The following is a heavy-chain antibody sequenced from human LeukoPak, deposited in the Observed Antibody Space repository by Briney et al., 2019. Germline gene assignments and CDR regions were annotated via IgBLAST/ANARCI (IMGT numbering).Heavy chain of an antibody. D-gene: IGHD6-19*01. CDR3: ATSYSSGWYFFDY. Sequence: QAGGSLRLSCAASGFTFSSYAMSWVRQAPGKGLEWVSAISGSGGSTYYADSVKGRFTISRDNAKNSLYLQMNSLRAEDTALYYCATSYSSGWYFFDYWGQGTLVTVSS. CDR1: GFTFSSYA. CDR2: ISGSGGST. V-gene: IGHV3-23*01. J-gene: IGHJ4*02.